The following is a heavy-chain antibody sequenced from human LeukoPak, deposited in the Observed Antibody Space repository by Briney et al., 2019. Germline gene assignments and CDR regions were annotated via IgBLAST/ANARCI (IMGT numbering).Heavy chain of an antibody. J-gene: IGHJ4*02. CDR1: GGTFSSYA. Sequence: GASVKVSCKASGGTFSSYAISWVRQAPGQGLEWMGGIIPIFGTANYAQKFQGRVTITADESTSTAYMELSSLRSEDTAVYYCASQAVAGNRLGLASFDYWGQGTLVTVSS. V-gene: IGHV1-69*01. CDR2: IIPIFGTA. CDR3: ASQAVAGNRLGLASFDY. D-gene: IGHD6-19*01.